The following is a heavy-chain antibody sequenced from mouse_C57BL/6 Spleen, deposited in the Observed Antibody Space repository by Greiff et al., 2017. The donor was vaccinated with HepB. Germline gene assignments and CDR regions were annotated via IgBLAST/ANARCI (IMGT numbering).Heavy chain of an antibody. J-gene: IGHJ2*01. V-gene: IGHV7-1*01. CDR2: SRNKANDYTT. CDR3: VCGNYDYFDY. D-gene: IGHD2-1*01. CDR1: GFTFSDFY. Sequence: EVQVVESGGGLVQSGRSLRLSCATSGFTFSDFYMEWVRQAPGKGLEWIAASRNKANDYTTEYSASVKGRFIVSRDTSQSILYLQMNALRAEDTAIYYCVCGNYDYFDYWGQGTTLTVSS.